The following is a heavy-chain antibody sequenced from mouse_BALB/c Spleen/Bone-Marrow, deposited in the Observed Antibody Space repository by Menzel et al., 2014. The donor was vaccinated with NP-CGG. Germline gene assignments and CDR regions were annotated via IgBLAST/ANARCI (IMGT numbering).Heavy chain of an antibody. V-gene: IGHV14-3*02. CDR2: IDPANGNT. CDR3: ARGIFLYGNFLMDH. J-gene: IGHJ4*01. D-gene: IGHD2-10*02. CDR1: VFNIKDTY. Sequence: VQLQQSGAELVKPGASAKLSCTASVFNIKDTYMHWVKQRPEQGLEWIGRIDPANGNTKYDPKFQGKATITADTSSNTAYLQPSSLTSEDTAVYYCARGIFLYGNFLMDHSAQATSVPDPS.